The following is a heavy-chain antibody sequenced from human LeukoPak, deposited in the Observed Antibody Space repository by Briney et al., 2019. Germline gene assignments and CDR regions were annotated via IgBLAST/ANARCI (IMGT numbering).Heavy chain of an antibody. D-gene: IGHD1-26*01. J-gene: IGHJ4*02. Sequence: GGSLRLSCAASGFTSSSYAMSWVREAPGRGLEWVSAITGSGGSTYSAASVKGRFTISKDNSKNALYLQMNSLRAEDTAVYYCAKDHTKRIVGATYYFDYWGQGTLVTVSS. CDR2: ITGSGGST. V-gene: IGHV3-23*01. CDR1: GFTSSSYA. CDR3: AKDHTKRIVGATYYFDY.